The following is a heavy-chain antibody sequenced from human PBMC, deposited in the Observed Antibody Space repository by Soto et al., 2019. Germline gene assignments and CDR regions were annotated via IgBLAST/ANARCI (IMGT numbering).Heavy chain of an antibody. D-gene: IGHD4-17*01. Sequence: SVKVSCKASGSTFSSYAISWVRQAPGQGLEWMGGIIPIFGTANYAQKFQGRVTITADESTSTAYMELSSLRSEDTAVYYCARAPPYGDYHRYWGQGTLVTVSS. J-gene: IGHJ4*02. CDR1: GSTFSSYA. V-gene: IGHV1-69*13. CDR2: IIPIFGTA. CDR3: ARAPPYGDYHRY.